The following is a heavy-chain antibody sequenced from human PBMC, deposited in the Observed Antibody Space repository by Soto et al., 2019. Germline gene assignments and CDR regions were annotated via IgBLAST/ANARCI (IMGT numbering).Heavy chain of an antibody. V-gene: IGHV3-9*01. D-gene: IGHD5-18*01. CDR1: GFTFDDYA. CDR2: ISWNSGGI. J-gene: IGHJ4*02. CDR3: AKGGERGYSYGRFDY. Sequence: SLRLSCAASGFTFDDYAMHWVRQAPGKGLEWVSSISWNSGGIAYAGSVKGRFTISRDNAKNSLYLQMNSLRVEDTALYYCAKGGERGYSYGRFDYWXQGTLVTVSS.